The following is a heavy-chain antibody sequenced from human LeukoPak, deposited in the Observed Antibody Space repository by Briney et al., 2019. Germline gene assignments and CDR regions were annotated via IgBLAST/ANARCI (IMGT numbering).Heavy chain of an antibody. J-gene: IGHJ4*02. Sequence: GGSLRLSCAASGFNSRAYSMNWVRQAPGKGLEWVSSISSSSTYVYYADSVKGRFTISRDDAQNSLNLQMNSLRAEDTAVYYCARDQDYYDSSGYDYFDYWGQGSLVTVSS. CDR1: GFNSRAYS. D-gene: IGHD3-22*01. V-gene: IGHV3-21*01. CDR3: ARDQDYYDSSGYDYFDY. CDR2: ISSSSTYV.